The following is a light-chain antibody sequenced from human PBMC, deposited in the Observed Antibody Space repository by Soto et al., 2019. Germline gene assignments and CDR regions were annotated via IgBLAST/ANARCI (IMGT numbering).Light chain of an antibody. Sequence: DIQMTQSPSSLSASVGDRVTITCRESQSISSYLNWYQQKPGKAPKLLIYAASSLQSGVPSRFSGSGSGTDFTLTISSLQPEDFVTYYCQQSYSTPWTCGQGTKVEIK. CDR1: QSISSY. CDR2: AAS. CDR3: QQSYSTPWT. J-gene: IGKJ1*01. V-gene: IGKV1-39*01.